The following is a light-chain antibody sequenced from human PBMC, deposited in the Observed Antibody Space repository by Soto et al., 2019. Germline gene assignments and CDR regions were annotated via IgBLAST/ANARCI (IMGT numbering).Light chain of an antibody. CDR2: GAT. J-gene: IGKJ1*01. V-gene: IGKV3-15*01. CDR3: QQYNNWPQT. Sequence: ELVIIQSPATLSVSPGERATLSCRASQSVSSLLSWYQQKPGQAPRLLIHGATTRATGIPARFSGSGSGTEFTLTISSLQSEDFAVYYCQQYNNWPQTFGQGTKVDIK. CDR1: QSVSSL.